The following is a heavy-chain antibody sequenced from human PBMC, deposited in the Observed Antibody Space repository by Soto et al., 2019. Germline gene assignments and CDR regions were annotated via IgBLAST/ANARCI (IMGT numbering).Heavy chain of an antibody. CDR3: ARGREKSVHAVFDS. D-gene: IGHD1-26*01. V-gene: IGHV3-23*01. Sequence: PGGSLSLSCAASGFTLPNYVMSWVRQPPGKGLEWVSGIGAGGSDTYYADSVKGRFTISRDNSKDTLYLQMNSLRAEDTAVYYCARGREKSVHAVFDSCGLGPPVTVYS. CDR1: GFTLPNYV. CDR2: IGAGGSDT. J-gene: IGHJ5*01.